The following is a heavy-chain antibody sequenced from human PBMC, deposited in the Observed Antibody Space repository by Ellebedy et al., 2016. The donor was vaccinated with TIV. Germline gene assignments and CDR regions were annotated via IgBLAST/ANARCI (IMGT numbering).Heavy chain of an antibody. Sequence: PGGSLRPSCAASGFTFSRYAMRWVRQAPGKGLEWVSGIVGSGGGISYADSVKGRFTISRDNSKSMLDLQLNSRRREDTAVYYCAKDRTPGDGYWIFDQWGQGTLVTVSS. CDR1: GFTFSRYA. CDR3: AKDRTPGDGYWIFDQ. CDR2: IVGSGGGI. D-gene: IGHD5-18*01. J-gene: IGHJ4*02. V-gene: IGHV3-23*01.